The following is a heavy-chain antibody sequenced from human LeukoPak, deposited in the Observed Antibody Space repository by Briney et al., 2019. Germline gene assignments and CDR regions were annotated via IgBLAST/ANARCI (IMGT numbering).Heavy chain of an antibody. CDR1: GYTFTSYG. CDR3: ARDILGEMATISDAFDI. J-gene: IGHJ3*02. V-gene: IGHV1-18*01. CDR2: ISAYNGNT. Sequence: GASVKVSCKASGYTFTSYGISWVRQVPGQGLEWMGWISAYNGNTNYAQKLQGRVTMTTDTSTSTAYMELRSLRSDDTAVYYCARDILGEMATISDAFDIWGQGTMVTVSS. D-gene: IGHD5-24*01.